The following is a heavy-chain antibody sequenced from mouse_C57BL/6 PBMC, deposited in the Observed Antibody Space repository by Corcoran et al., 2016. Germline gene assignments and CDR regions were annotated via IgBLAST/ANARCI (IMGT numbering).Heavy chain of an antibody. V-gene: IGHV3-6*01. CDR2: ISYDGSN. D-gene: IGHD1-1*01. CDR3: ARERFYGSSYDYFDY. J-gene: IGHJ2*01. Sequence: DVQLQESGPGLVKPSQSLSLTCSVTGYSITSGYYWNWIRQFPGNKLEWMGYISYDGSNNYNPSLKNRISITRDTSKNQFFLKLNSVTTEDTATYYCARERFYGSSYDYFDYWGQGTTLTVSS. CDR1: GYSITSGYY.